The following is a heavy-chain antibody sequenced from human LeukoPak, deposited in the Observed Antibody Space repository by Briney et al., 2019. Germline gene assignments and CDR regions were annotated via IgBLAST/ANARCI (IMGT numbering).Heavy chain of an antibody. CDR1: GGSFSGYY. V-gene: IGHV4-34*01. D-gene: IGHD2-2*01. Sequence: SETLSLTCAVYGGSFSGYYWSWIRQPPGKGLEWIGEINHSGSTNYNPSLKSRVTISVDTSKNQFSLKLSSVTTADTAVYYCATRPGGYCSSTSCYVVDYWGQGTLVTVSS. J-gene: IGHJ4*02. CDR2: INHSGST. CDR3: ATRPGGYCSSTSCYVVDY.